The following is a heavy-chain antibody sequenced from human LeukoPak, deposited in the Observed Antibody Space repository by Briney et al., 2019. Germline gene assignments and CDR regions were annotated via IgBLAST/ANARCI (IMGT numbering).Heavy chain of an antibody. V-gene: IGHV4-4*09. CDR3: ARLTRLSTSHDRYYLDY. CDR2: IYTSGGT. Sequence: PSETLSLTCTVSGDSISSYYWSWIRQPPGKGLEWIGYIYTSGGTNYIPSLKGRVTISIDTSKNQFSLKLSSVTAADSAVYYCARLTRLSTSHDRYYLDYWGQGTLVTVSS. J-gene: IGHJ4*02. D-gene: IGHD6-6*01. CDR1: GDSISSYY.